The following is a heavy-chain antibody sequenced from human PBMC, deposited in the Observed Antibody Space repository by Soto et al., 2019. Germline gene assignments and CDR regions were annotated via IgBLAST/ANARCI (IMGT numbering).Heavy chain of an antibody. Sequence: ASVKVSCTASGYTFTNYDINWVRQAPGQRLEWMGWINAGNGNTKYSQKFQGRVTITRDTSASTAYMELSSLRSEDTAVYYCASLYCISTSCPPYYGMDVWGQGTTVTVSS. CDR3: ASLYCISTSCPPYYGMDV. J-gene: IGHJ6*02. V-gene: IGHV1-3*01. CDR1: GYTFTNYD. D-gene: IGHD2-2*01. CDR2: INAGNGNT.